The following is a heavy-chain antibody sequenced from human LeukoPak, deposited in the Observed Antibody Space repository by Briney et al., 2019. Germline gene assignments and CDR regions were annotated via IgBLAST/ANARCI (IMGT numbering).Heavy chain of an antibody. Sequence: SETLSLTCAVYGGSFSGYYLSWIRQPPGKGLEWIGYIYYTGSTNYNLSLRSRVTISVDTSKNQFSLKLTSVTAADTAVYYCARGRCSGGSCHFDYWGQGTLVTVSS. V-gene: IGHV4-59*01. CDR3: ARGRCSGGSCHFDY. CDR1: GGSFSGYY. J-gene: IGHJ4*02. CDR2: IYYTGST. D-gene: IGHD2-15*01.